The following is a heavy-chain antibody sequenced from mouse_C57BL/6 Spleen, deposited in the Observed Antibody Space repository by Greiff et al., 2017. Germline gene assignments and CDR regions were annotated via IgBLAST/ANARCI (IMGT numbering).Heavy chain of an antibody. D-gene: IGHD2-3*01. CDR2: IDPNSGGN. V-gene: IGHV1-72*01. CDR1: GYTFTSYW. Sequence: QVQLQQPGAELVKPGASVKLSCKASGYTFTSYWMHWVKQRPGRGLEWIGRIDPNSGGNKYNEKFKSKATLTVDKPSSTAYMQLSSLTSEDSAVYYCARSPGVYDGPTGAMDYWGQGTSVTVSS. J-gene: IGHJ4*01. CDR3: ARSPGVYDGPTGAMDY.